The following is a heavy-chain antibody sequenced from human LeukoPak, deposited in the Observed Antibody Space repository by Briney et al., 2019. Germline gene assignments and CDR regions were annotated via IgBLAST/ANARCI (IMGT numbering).Heavy chain of an antibody. CDR3: ARIDDYSNVYYYYYMDV. Sequence: SETLSLTCTVSGGSISSSSYYWGWIRQPPGKGLEWIGSIYYSGSTYYNPSLKSRVIISVDTSKNQFSLKLSSVTAADTAVYYCARIDDYSNVYYYYYMDVWGKGTTVTVS. J-gene: IGHJ6*03. CDR2: IYYSGST. CDR1: GGSISSSSYY. D-gene: IGHD4-11*01. V-gene: IGHV4-39*07.